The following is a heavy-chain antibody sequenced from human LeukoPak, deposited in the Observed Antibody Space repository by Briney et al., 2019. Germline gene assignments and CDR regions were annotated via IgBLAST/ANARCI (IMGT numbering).Heavy chain of an antibody. CDR3: QSRFLEWLLDY. V-gene: IGHV4-39*01. CDR1: GGSISSSSYY. CDR2: IYYSGST. Sequence: SEALSLTCTVSGGSISSSSYYWGWIRQPPGKGLEWIGSIYYSGSTYYNPSLKSRVTISVDTSKNQFSLKLNSVIAADTAMYYCQSRFLEWLLDYWGQGTLVTVSS. J-gene: IGHJ4*02. D-gene: IGHD3-3*01.